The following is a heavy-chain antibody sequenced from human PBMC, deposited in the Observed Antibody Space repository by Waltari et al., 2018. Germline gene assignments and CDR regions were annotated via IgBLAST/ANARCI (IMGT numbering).Heavy chain of an antibody. CDR1: GFRFSDYD. D-gene: IGHD3-10*01. CDR2: MVGTHANI. J-gene: IGHJ5*02. CDR3: TRDLYGSGGDWFDP. Sequence: EERLVESGGGLVKPGGSLRLSCVASGFRFSDYDMTWVRQAPGTGLEWVSSMVGTHANIFYAESVRGRFTVSRENSKNSLYLEMRNVRAEDTGLYYCTRDLYGSGGDWFDPWGQGTLVTVSS. V-gene: IGHV3-21*03.